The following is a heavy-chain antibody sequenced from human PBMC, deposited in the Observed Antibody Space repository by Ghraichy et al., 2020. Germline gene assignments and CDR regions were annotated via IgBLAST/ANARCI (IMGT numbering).Heavy chain of an antibody. CDR2: FGRDGRST. Sequence: GGSLRLSCAASGFTFNIHPMHWVRQAPGKGLEYVSCFGRDGRSTYYAISVKGRFTISRDSSKSTLYLQMDNLRAEDMAVYYCASEGGLGATGVEGALDIWGQGTVVSVSP. CDR3: ASEGGLGATGVEGALDI. J-gene: IGHJ3*02. CDR1: GFTFNIHP. D-gene: IGHD1-26*01. V-gene: IGHV3-64*01.